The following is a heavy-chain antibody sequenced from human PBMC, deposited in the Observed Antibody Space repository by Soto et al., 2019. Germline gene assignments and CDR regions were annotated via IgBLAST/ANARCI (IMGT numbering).Heavy chain of an antibody. D-gene: IGHD6-19*01. CDR1: GGSISSSSYY. CDR2: IYYSGST. Sequence: PSETLSLTCTVSGGSISSSSYYWGWIRQPPGKGLEWIGSIYYSGSTYYNPSLKSRVTISVDTSKNQFSLKLSSVTAADTAVYYCAKDSKQWLVPYYFDYWGQGTLVTVSS. CDR3: AKDSKQWLVPYYFDY. J-gene: IGHJ4*02. V-gene: IGHV4-39*02.